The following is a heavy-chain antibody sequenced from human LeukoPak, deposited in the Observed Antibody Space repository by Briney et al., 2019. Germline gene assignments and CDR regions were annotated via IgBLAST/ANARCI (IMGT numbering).Heavy chain of an antibody. V-gene: IGHV4-34*01. CDR3: ATSPYYYGSGSYPFDY. CDR1: GGSFSGYY. CDR2: INHSGST. Sequence: PSETLSLTCAVYGGSFSGYYWSWIRQPPGKGLEWIGEINHSGSTNYNPSLKSRVTISVDTSKNQFSLKLSPVTAADTAVYYCATSPYYYGSGSYPFDYWGQGTLVTVSS. J-gene: IGHJ4*02. D-gene: IGHD3-10*01.